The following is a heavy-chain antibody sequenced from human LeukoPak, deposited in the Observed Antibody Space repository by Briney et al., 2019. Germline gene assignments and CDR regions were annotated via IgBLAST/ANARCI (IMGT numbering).Heavy chain of an antibody. Sequence: PGRSLRLSCAASGFTFSSYGMHWVRQAPGKGLEWVAVIWYDGSNKYYADSMKGRFTISRDNSKNTLYLQMNSLRAEDTAVYYCARDRGVAATHPFDPWGQGTLVTVSS. D-gene: IGHD2-15*01. CDR3: ARDRGVAATHPFDP. CDR1: GFTFSSYG. J-gene: IGHJ5*02. CDR2: IWYDGSNK. V-gene: IGHV3-33*01.